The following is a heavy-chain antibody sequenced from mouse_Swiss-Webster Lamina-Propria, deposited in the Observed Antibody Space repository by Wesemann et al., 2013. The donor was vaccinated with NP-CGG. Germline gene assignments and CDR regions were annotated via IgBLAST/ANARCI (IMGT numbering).Heavy chain of an antibody. V-gene: IGHV14-1*02. J-gene: IGHJ3*01. CDR3: ARGLGSIAY. D-gene: IGHD4-1*01. CDR1: GFNIKDYY. CDR2: IDPENGNT. Sequence: EVQLQQSGAELVRPGALVKLSCKASGFNIKDYYMHWVKQRPEQGLEWIGWIDPENGNTIYDPKFQGKASITADTSSNTAYLQLSSLTSEDTAVYYCARGLGSIAYWGQGTLVTVSA.